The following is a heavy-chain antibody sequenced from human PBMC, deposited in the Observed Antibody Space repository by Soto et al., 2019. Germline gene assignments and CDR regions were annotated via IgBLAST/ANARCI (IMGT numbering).Heavy chain of an antibody. D-gene: IGHD4-17*01. CDR2: IYYSGST. CDR3: ARRAVYGGNGASDY. J-gene: IGHJ4*02. Sequence: SETLSLTCTVSGGSISSGAYYWSWIRQPPGKGLEGIGYIYYSGSTYYNPSLKSRVTISVDTSKNQFSLKLSSVTAAGTAVYYCARRAVYGGNGASDYWGQGTLVTVSS. CDR1: GGSISSGAYY. V-gene: IGHV4-30-4*01.